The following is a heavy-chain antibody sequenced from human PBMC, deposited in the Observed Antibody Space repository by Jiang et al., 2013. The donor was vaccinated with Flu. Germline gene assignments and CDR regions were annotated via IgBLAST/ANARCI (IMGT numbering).Heavy chain of an antibody. D-gene: IGHD2-15*01. Sequence: KPTQTLTLTCTFSGFSLSTSGVGVGWIRQPPGKALEWLALIYWDDDKRYSPSLKSRLTITKDTSKNQVVLTMTNMDPVDTATYYCAHRYCSGGSCSQFDPWGQGTLVTVSS. CDR1: GFSLSTSGVG. V-gene: IGHV2-5*02. CDR3: AHRYCSGGSCSQFDP. J-gene: IGHJ5*02. CDR2: IYWDDDK.